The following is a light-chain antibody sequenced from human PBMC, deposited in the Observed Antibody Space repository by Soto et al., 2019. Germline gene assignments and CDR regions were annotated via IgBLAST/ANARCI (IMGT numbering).Light chain of an antibody. CDR2: GAS. V-gene: IGKV3D-15*01. CDR1: QSVSSN. J-gene: IGKJ1*01. Sequence: EIVMTQSPATLSVSPGERATLSCRASQSVSSNLAWYQQKPGQAPRLLIYGASTRAAGIPDRFTGSGSGTDFTLTIDGLEPEDFAVYYCQQYTQSLWTFGQGTKVDIK. CDR3: QQYTQSLWT.